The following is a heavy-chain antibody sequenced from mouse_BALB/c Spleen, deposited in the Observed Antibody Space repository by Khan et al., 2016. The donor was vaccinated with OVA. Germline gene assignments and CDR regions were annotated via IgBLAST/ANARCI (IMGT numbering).Heavy chain of an antibody. D-gene: IGHD1-2*01. CDR3: ARRNYFGYTFAY. Sequence: QVQLQQSGAELARPGASVKLSCTASGYTFTDYYINWVKQRTGQGLEWIGEISPGSGVTYYNERFMGKATLTADKSSSTAYMHLSSLTSEDSAAYYCARRNYFGYTFAYWGQGTLVTGSA. J-gene: IGHJ3*01. V-gene: IGHV1-77*01. CDR1: GYTFTDYY. CDR2: ISPGSGVT.